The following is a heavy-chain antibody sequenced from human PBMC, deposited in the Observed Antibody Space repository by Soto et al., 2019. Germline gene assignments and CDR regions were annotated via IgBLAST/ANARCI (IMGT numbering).Heavy chain of an antibody. V-gene: IGHV3-7*01. CDR3: AREYR. Sequence: GGSLRLSCAASGFTFSRYWVSWVRQAPGKGPEWVASIKQEGRQIYYVDSVEGRFTISRDNTKSSLYLQMNSLRGEDTAVYYCAREYRWGRGTLVTVSS. CDR1: GFTFSRYW. CDR2: IKQEGRQI. J-gene: IGHJ4*02. D-gene: IGHD1-1*01.